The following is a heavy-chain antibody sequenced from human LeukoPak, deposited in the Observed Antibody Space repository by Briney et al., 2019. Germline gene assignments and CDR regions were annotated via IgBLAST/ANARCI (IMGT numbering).Heavy chain of an antibody. J-gene: IGHJ4*02. Sequence: PGGSVTLFCATSGFTFSSYAMSWVRQAPGKGLEWVSGIGASGGSTYYADSVKGRFTISRDNSKNTLYLQMNSLRTEDTAVYYCAKAEGYDILTGLDYWGQRARGSVSS. V-gene: IGHV3-23*01. CDR2: IGASGGST. D-gene: IGHD3-9*01. CDR1: GFTFSSYA. CDR3: AKAEGYDILTGLDY.